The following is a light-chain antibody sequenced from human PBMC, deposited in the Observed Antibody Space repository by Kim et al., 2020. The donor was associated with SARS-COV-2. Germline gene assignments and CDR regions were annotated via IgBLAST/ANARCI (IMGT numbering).Light chain of an antibody. CDR1: QKITNDY. CDR3: HHYGDSLWS. J-gene: IGKJ1*01. V-gene: IGKV3-20*01. CDR2: SVS. Sequence: PGERATLSCRASQKITNDYLAWYQQRPGQAPRLIIYSVSTRAAGITDRFSASGSGTDFTLTISWLEPEDFAVYYCHHYGDSLWSFGRGTKVDIK.